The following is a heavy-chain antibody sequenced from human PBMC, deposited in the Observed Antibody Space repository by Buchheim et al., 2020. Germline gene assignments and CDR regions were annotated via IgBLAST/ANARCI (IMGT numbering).Heavy chain of an antibody. Sequence: EVQLVESGGGLVQPGGSLRLSCAASQFTFNTYWKHWVRQVPGKGLVWVSRISSDGSSISYADSVKGRFTISRDNAKNTLYLQMDGLRAEDTAIYYCARVQLLADDIFDIWGQGT. J-gene: IGHJ3*02. CDR2: ISSDGSSI. D-gene: IGHD2-2*01. CDR3: ARVQLLADDIFDI. CDR1: QFTFNTYW. V-gene: IGHV3-74*01.